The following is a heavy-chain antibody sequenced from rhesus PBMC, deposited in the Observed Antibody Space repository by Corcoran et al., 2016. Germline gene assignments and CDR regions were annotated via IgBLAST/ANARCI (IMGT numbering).Heavy chain of an antibody. V-gene: IGHV4S10*01. CDR2: IYGSSTST. CDR3: ARNSYGAAGH. J-gene: IGHJ4*01. Sequence: QVQLQESGPGVVKPSETLSLTCAVSGGSISDSYRWSWIRQPPGKGLEWIGYIYGSSTSTNYNPSRKRRVTISKDTSKNQCSLKLSSVTAADTAVYYCARNSYGAAGHWGQGVLVTVSS. CDR1: GGSISDSYR. D-gene: IGHD6S26*01.